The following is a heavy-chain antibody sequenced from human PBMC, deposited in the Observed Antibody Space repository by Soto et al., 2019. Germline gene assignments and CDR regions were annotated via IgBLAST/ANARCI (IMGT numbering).Heavy chain of an antibody. CDR2: IRNKRNSYTT. CDR3: VRSAVTVTPYYSDY. J-gene: IGHJ4*02. V-gene: IGHV3-72*01. D-gene: IGHD2-21*02. CDR1: GFTFSDHY. Sequence: EVQLVESGGGLVQPGGSLRLSCAASGFTFSDHYMDWVCQAPGKGLEWVGRIRNKRNSYTTEYAASVKGRFTISRDDSNNSLYLQMNGLKTEDTAVYYCVRSAVTVTPYYSDYWGQGTLVTVSS.